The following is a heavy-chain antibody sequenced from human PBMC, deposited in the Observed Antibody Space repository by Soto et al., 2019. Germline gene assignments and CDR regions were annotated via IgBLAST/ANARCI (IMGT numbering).Heavy chain of an antibody. CDR2: IKQDGSEK. CDR1: GFTFSSYW. V-gene: IGHV3-7*05. D-gene: IGHD2-21*02. J-gene: IGHJ4*02. Sequence: EVQLVESGGGLVQPGGSLRLSCAASGFTFSSYWMSWVRQAPGKGLEWVANIKQDGSEKYYVDSVKGRFTISRDNAKNSLYLQMNSLRAEDTAVYYCARDPPMGPSYCGGDCYSEDWGQGTLVTVSS. CDR3: ARDPPMGPSYCGGDCYSED.